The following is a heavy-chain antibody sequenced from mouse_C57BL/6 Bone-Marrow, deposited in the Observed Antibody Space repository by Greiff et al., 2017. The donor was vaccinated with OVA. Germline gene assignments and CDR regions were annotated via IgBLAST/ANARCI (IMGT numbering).Heavy chain of an antibody. Sequence: VQLQQPGAELVKPGASVKLSCKASGYTFTSYWMQWVKQRPGQGLEWIGEIDPSDSYTNSTQKFKGKATLTVDTSSSTAYMQLSSLTSEDSAVDYCAKYGYDENYFDYWGQGTTLTVSS. CDR1: GYTFTSYW. J-gene: IGHJ2*01. CDR2: IDPSDSYT. V-gene: IGHV1-50*01. D-gene: IGHD2-2*01. CDR3: AKYGYDENYFDY.